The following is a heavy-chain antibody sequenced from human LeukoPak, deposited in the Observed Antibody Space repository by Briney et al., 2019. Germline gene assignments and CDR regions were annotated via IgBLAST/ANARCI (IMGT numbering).Heavy chain of an antibody. CDR2: VSYSGTA. J-gene: IGHJ5*02. CDR1: GGSISIYY. Sequence: SETLSLTCTVSGGSISIYYWSWIRQPPGKGLEWIGYVSYSGTADYNPSLKSRVTISVDMSKNQFSLKLSSMTAADTAVYYCARDKGQYGSGTRGFTWFDPWGQGTLVTVSS. D-gene: IGHD3-10*01. V-gene: IGHV4-59*01. CDR3: ARDKGQYGSGTRGFTWFDP.